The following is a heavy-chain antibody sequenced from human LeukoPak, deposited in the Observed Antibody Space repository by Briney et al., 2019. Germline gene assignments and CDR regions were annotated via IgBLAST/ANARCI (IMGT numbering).Heavy chain of an antibody. CDR3: AKPSPCCSGGSCYHFDY. J-gene: IGHJ4*02. CDR2: TSFDGSNE. D-gene: IGHD2-15*01. CDR1: GFTFTSYA. Sequence: GRSLRLSCAASGFTFTSYAMHWVRQAPGEGLGWVAVTSFDGSNEYYADSVKGRFTISRDNSKNTLYLQMNSLRADDTALYYCAKPSPCCSGGSCYHFDYWGQGTLVTVSS. V-gene: IGHV3-30*18.